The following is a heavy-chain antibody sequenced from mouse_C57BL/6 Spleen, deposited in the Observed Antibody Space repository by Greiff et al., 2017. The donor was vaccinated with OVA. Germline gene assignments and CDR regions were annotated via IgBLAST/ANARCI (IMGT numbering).Heavy chain of an antibody. J-gene: IGHJ2*01. CDR1: GFTFTDYY. Sequence: EVKLVESGGGLVQPGGSLSLSCAASGFTFTDYYMSWVRQPPGKALEWLGFIRNKANGYTTEYSASVKGRFTISRDNSQSILYLQMNALRAEDSATYYCARYKGMGLRQGDYFDYWGQGTTLTVSS. V-gene: IGHV7-3*01. CDR2: IRNKANGYTT. CDR3: ARYKGMGLRQGDYFDY. D-gene: IGHD2-4*01.